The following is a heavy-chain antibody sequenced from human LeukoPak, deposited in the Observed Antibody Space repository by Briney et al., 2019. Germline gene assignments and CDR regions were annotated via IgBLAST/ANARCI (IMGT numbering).Heavy chain of an antibody. CDR3: ARDPRDYSIRGH. CDR1: GFTFSSYS. Sequence: GGSLRLSCAASGFTFSSYSMTWVRQAPGKGLEWVSSISSSSSYIYYADSVKGRFTISRDNAKNSLYLQMNSLRAEDTAVYYCARDPRDYSIRGHWGQGTLVTVSS. D-gene: IGHD4-17*01. V-gene: IGHV3-21*01. J-gene: IGHJ4*02. CDR2: ISSSSSYI.